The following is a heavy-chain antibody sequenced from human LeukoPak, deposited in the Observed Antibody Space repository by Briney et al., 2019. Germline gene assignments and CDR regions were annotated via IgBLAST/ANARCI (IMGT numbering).Heavy chain of an antibody. CDR2: IYYSGST. CDR1: GGSISSSSYY. D-gene: IGHD6-13*01. CDR3: ARDIAAAGTGPPALGWFDP. Sequence: KPSETLSLTCTVSGGSISSSSYYWGWIRQPPGKGLEWIGSIYYSGSTYYNPSLKSRVTISVDTSKNQFSLKLSSVTAADTAVYYCARDIAAAGTGPPALGWFDPWGQGTLVTVSS. J-gene: IGHJ5*02. V-gene: IGHV4-39*02.